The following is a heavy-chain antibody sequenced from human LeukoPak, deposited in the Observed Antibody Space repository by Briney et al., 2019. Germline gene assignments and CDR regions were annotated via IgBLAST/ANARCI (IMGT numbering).Heavy chain of an antibody. CDR2: ISADAVDT. Sequence: PGGSLRLSCVASGFTFSNHAMTWVRQAPGKGLEWVSAISADAVDTFYAPSVKGRFTISRDNAKNTLFLQMDSLRAEDTALYYCVRSLRSADFWGQGTLVTVSS. J-gene: IGHJ4*02. CDR3: VRSLRSADF. V-gene: IGHV3-23*01. CDR1: GFTFSNHA.